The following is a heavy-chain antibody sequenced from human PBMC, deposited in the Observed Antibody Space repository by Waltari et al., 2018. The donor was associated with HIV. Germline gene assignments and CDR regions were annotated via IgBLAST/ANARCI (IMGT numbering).Heavy chain of an antibody. J-gene: IGHJ4*02. D-gene: IGHD2-15*01. V-gene: IGHV3-23*01. CDR1: GFTFSAYS. CDR2: ISPTGGRT. Sequence: EVQLLESGGGLVQPGGSLRLSCAASGFTFSAYSMSWVRQAPGEGLEWVSAISPTGGRTSDADSVKGRFTISRDNSKNTVYLQMNSLRAEDTAIYYCAKKGHLSGGNWKRDYFDYWGQGTLVTVSS. CDR3: AKKGHLSGGNWKRDYFDY.